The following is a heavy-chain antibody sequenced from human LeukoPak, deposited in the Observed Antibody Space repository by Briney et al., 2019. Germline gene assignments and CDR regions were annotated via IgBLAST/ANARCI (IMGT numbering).Heavy chain of an antibody. Sequence: GGSLRLSCAASGFTFSSYEVNWVRQAPGKGLEWVSYISSSGSTIYYADSVKGRFTISRDNAKNSLYLQMNSLRAEDTAVYYCARDQGYDFWSGYYGENNDYWGQGTLVTVSS. J-gene: IGHJ4*02. CDR2: ISSSGSTI. D-gene: IGHD3-3*01. CDR3: ARDQGYDFWSGYYGENNDY. CDR1: GFTFSSYE. V-gene: IGHV3-48*03.